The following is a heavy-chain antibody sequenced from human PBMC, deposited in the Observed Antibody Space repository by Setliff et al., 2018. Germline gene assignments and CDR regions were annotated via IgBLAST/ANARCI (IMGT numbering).Heavy chain of an antibody. CDR1: GDSISSSDFY. Sequence: SETLSLTCTVSGDSISSSDFYWGWIRQPPGKGLEWIGSLHYTGSTFYNPSLKSRAAVIVHTSKKQFSLKLKSMTAADAGVYYCARHVLYGSGSYGLNYWSQGTLVTVSS. J-gene: IGHJ4*02. D-gene: IGHD3-10*01. CDR2: LHYTGST. V-gene: IGHV4-39*01. CDR3: ARHVLYGSGSYGLNY.